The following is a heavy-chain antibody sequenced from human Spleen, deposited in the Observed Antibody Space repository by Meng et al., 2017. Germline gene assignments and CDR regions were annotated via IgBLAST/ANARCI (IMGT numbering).Heavy chain of an antibody. J-gene: IGHJ5*02. CDR2: IGHSGTT. CDR1: GGSISSSGYD. V-gene: IGHV4-39*01. Sequence: QVQLQESGPGLVKPSEALSLTCSVSGGSISSSGYDWGWIRQPPGKGLEWIGSIGHSGTTYYTPSLRRRVTVSIDTSKNQFSLEVTSVTAADTAVYYCVRSSGWVRTGFDPWGQGTLVTVSS. CDR3: VRSSGWVRTGFDP. D-gene: IGHD6-19*01.